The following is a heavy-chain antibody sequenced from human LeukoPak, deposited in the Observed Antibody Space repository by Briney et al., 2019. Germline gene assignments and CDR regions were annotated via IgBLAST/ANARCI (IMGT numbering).Heavy chain of an antibody. Sequence: ASVKVSCKASGYTFTSYGISWVRQAPGQGLEWMGWISAYNGNTNYAQKLQGRVTMTTDTSTSTAYMELRSLRSEDTAVYYCARDKAIVGALLEFDYWGQGTLVTVSS. CDR2: ISAYNGNT. CDR3: ARDKAIVGALLEFDY. V-gene: IGHV1-18*01. J-gene: IGHJ4*02. CDR1: GYTFTSYG. D-gene: IGHD1-26*01.